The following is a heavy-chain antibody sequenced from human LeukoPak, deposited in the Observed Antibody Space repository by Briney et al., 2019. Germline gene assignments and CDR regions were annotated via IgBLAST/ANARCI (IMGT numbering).Heavy chain of an antibody. J-gene: IGHJ4*02. Sequence: ASVKVSCKASGYTFTSYYMHWVRQAPGQGLEWMGIINPSGGSTSYAQKFQGRVTMTRDTSTSTVYMELSSLRSEDTAVYYCARARPLGYCSAGSCYSDFDYWGQRTLVTVSS. CDR3: ARARPLGYCSAGSCYSDFDY. D-gene: IGHD2-15*01. CDR2: INPSGGST. CDR1: GYTFTSYY. V-gene: IGHV1-46*01.